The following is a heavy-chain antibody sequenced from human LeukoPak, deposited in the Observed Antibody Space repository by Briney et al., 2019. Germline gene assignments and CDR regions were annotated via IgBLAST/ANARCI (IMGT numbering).Heavy chain of an antibody. Sequence: ASVKVSCKASGYTFTSYDINWVRQATGQGLEWMGWMNPNSGNTGYAQKFQGRVTMTEDTSTDTAYMELSSLRSEDTAVYYCATRNLDYYDSSGYLDYWGQGTLVTVSS. D-gene: IGHD3-22*01. CDR1: GYTFTSYD. V-gene: IGHV1-8*01. J-gene: IGHJ4*02. CDR2: MNPNSGNT. CDR3: ATRNLDYYDSSGYLDY.